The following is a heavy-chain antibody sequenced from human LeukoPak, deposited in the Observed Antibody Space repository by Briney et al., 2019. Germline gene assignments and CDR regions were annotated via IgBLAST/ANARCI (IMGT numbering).Heavy chain of an antibody. V-gene: IGHV1-2*06. D-gene: IGHD2-8*02. J-gene: IGHJ4*02. CDR2: INPNSGGT. CDR1: GYSFTDYY. CDR3: AREEHCTGASCYLDY. Sequence: GASVKVSCKASGYSFTDYYMHWVRQAPGQGLEWMGRINPNSGGTAYAQKFQGRVTMTRDTSISTAYMELSRLRSDDTAVYYCAREEHCTGASCYLDYWGQGTLVTVSS.